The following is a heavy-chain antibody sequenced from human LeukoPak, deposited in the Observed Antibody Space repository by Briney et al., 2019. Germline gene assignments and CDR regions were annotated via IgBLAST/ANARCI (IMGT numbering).Heavy chain of an antibody. V-gene: IGHV3-11*04. CDR3: ARDTGAAAVAAEYFQH. J-gene: IGHJ1*01. D-gene: IGHD6-13*01. CDR2: ISSSGSTI. CDR1: GFTFSDYY. Sequence: GGSLRLSCAASGFTFSDYYMSWIRQAPGKGLEWVSYISSSGSTIYYADSVKGRFTISRDNAKNSLYLQMNSLRAEDTAVYYCARDTGAAAVAAEYFQHWGQGTLVTVSS.